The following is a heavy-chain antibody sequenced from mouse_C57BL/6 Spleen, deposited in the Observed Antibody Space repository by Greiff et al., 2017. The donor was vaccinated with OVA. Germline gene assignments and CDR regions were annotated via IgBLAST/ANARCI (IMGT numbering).Heavy chain of an antibody. J-gene: IGHJ1*03. CDR2: IYPSDSET. CDR3: ATGGNYGSSYWYFDV. CDR1: GYTFTSYW. V-gene: IGHV1-61*01. Sequence: QVQLQQPGAELVRPGSSVKLSCKASGYTFTSYWMAWVKQRPGQGLEWIGNIYPSDSETHYNQKFKDKATLTVDKSSSTAYMQLSSLTSEDSAVYYCATGGNYGSSYWYFDVWGTGTTVTVSS. D-gene: IGHD1-1*01.